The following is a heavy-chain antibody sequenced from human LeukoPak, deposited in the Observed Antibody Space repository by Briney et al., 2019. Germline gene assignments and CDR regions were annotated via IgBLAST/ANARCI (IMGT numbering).Heavy chain of an antibody. CDR2: INPNSGGT. Sequence: ASVKVSCKASGGTFSSYAISWVRQAPGQGLEWMGWINPNSGGTNYAQKFQGRVTMTRDTSISTAYMELSRLRSDDTAVYYCARDSGGDAFDIWGQGTMVTVSS. J-gene: IGHJ3*02. CDR1: GGTFSSYA. CDR3: ARDSGGDAFDI. D-gene: IGHD3-16*01. V-gene: IGHV1-2*02.